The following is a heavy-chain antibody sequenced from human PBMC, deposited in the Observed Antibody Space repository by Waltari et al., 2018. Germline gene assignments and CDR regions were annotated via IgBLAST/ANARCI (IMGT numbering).Heavy chain of an antibody. J-gene: IGHJ2*01. V-gene: IGHV4-38-2*01. D-gene: IGHD2-15*01. Sequence: QVQLQESAAGLVKPSETLSLTCAVSGYSISSGYSWGWIRRPPGKGLEWIGSIYHSGSTYDNPSLKSRVTISVDTSKNQFSLKLSSVTAADTAVYYCARLGTEATPYWYFDLWGRGTLVTVSS. CDR1: GYSISSGYS. CDR3: ARLGTEATPYWYFDL. CDR2: IYHSGST.